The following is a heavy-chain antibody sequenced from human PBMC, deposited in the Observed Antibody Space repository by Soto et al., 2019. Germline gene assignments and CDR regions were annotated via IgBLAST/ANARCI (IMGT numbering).Heavy chain of an antibody. CDR2: ISSSSTI. CDR3: ARDSGYSYGPFDY. J-gene: IGHJ4*02. D-gene: IGHD5-18*01. V-gene: IGHV3-11*04. Sequence: PGGSLRLSCAASGFTFSDYYMNWVRQAPGKGLEWVSYISSSSTIYYADSVKGRFTISRDNAKNSLYLQMNSLRAEDTAVYYCARDSGYSYGPFDYWGQGTLVTVSS. CDR1: GFTFSDYY.